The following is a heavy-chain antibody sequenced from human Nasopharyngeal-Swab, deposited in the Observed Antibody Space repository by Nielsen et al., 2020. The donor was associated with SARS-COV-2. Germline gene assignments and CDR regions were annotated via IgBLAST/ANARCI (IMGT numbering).Heavy chain of an antibody. Sequence: GASLQISCAASGFTFSSYAMSWVRPAPGKGLEWVSIISGSGDTTYYADSVNDRFTISRDNSKNTLYLQMNSLRVEDTALYYCAKAPYLRGLDVWGQGTTVTVSS. D-gene: IGHD2-21*01. CDR1: GFTFSSYA. CDR2: ISGSGDTT. J-gene: IGHJ6*02. CDR3: AKAPYLRGLDV. V-gene: IGHV3-23*01.